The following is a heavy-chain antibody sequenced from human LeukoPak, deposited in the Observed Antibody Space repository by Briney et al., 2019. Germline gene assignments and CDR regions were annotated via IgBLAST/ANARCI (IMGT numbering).Heavy chain of an antibody. D-gene: IGHD3-10*01. CDR3: ARDPAPGRYYFDY. V-gene: IGHV4-30-4*08. CDR1: GGSISSGDYY. Sequence: PSQTLSLTCTVSGGSISSGDYYWSWIRQPPGTGLEWIGYIYYSGSTYYNPSLKSRVTISVDTSKNQFSLKLSSVTAADTAVYYCARDPAPGRYYFDYWGQGTLVTVSS. J-gene: IGHJ4*02. CDR2: IYYSGST.